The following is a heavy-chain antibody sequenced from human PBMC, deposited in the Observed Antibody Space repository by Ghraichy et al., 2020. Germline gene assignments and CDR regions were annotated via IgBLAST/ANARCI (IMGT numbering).Heavy chain of an antibody. D-gene: IGHD5-18*01. Sequence: SETLSLTCAVFGGSFNDYYWGWIRQPPGKGLEWIGEINHSGSTAYNPSLKSRVTISLDTSKNQFSLKLSSVTAADTAVYYCARGWPPLHNYGYVADYWGQGTLVTVSP. J-gene: IGHJ4*02. CDR2: INHSGST. CDR3: ARGWPPLHNYGYVADY. V-gene: IGHV4-34*01. CDR1: GGSFNDYY.